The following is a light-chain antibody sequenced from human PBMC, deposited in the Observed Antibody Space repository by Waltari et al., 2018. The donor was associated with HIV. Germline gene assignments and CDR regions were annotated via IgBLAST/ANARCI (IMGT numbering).Light chain of an antibody. Sequence: QSALTQPASVSGFPGQTLNISCTGISTDSRFYQHVSWYQQHPGSVPRLIIYDIDSRPSGMCEQFSGSRSGDSASLTISGLQSGDEAHYFCASNRLDSTLVFGGGTKLTIL. V-gene: IGLV2-14*03. J-gene: IGLJ2*01. CDR2: DID. CDR3: ASNRLDSTLV. CDR1: STDSRFYQH.